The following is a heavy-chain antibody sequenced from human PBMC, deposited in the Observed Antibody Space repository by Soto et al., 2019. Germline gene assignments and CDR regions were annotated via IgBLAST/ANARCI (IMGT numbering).Heavy chain of an antibody. D-gene: IGHD6-19*01. CDR3: AQTLGLAVAGPGRFEL. Sequence: QVQLVQSGAEVKKPGSSVKVSCKASGGTFSTNAISWVRQAPGQGLEWMGGITPLFGTANYAQKFQGRVTIPAVKSTTTAYMELSSLRSEDTAVYYCAQTLGLAVAGPGRFELWGRGTLITVSS. J-gene: IGHJ2*01. V-gene: IGHV1-69*14. CDR2: ITPLFGTA. CDR1: GGTFSTNA.